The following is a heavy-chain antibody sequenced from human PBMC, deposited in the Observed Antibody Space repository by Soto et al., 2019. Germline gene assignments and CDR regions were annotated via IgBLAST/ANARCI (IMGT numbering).Heavy chain of an antibody. CDR2: LYNSETT. V-gene: IGHV3-53*01. Sequence: GGSLRLSCATSGFTFSYNYMNWVRQAPGKGLEWVSVLYNSETTYYAESVKGRFTISRDTVKNTVYLEMNNLRVDDTAVYYCARDKTQGAGWFDPWGRGTLVTVSS. CDR1: GFTFSYNY. J-gene: IGHJ5*02. CDR3: ARDKTQGAGWFDP.